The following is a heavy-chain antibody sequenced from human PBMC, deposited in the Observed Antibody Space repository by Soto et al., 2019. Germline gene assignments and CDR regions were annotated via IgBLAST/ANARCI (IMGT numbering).Heavy chain of an antibody. CDR3: ARERLQRKGYYYSGMDV. Sequence: QVQVVQSGAEVKPPGASVKVSCKASEYTFTGYYMHWVRQAPGQGLEWMGGIHPNNGATNYAQKFQGRVTMTRDTSISTAYMEVRRLTYDDTAVYYCARERLQRKGYYYSGMDVWGQGTTVTVSS. CDR1: EYTFTGYY. CDR2: IHPNNGAT. J-gene: IGHJ6*02. D-gene: IGHD4-4*01. V-gene: IGHV1-2*02.